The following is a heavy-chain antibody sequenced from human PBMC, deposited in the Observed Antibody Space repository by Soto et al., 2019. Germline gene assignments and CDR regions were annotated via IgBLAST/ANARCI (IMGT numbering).Heavy chain of an antibody. CDR3: TRLGASQGYYYSDMDV. Sequence: RGSLRLSCAVSGFTFAGSTMRWVRQASWKWREWVGRIGSKTNSYATAYAASVKGRFTISRDDSKSTAYLQMNSLKSEDTAMYYCTRLGASQGYYYSDMDVWGQGTTVTVSS. CDR1: GFTFAGST. CDR2: IGSKTNSYAT. V-gene: IGHV3-73*01. D-gene: IGHD3-16*01. J-gene: IGHJ6*02.